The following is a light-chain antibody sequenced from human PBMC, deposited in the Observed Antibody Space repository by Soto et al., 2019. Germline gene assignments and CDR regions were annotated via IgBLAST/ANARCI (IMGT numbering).Light chain of an antibody. J-gene: IGLJ1*01. V-gene: IGLV2-14*01. CDR3: ISYTGKSASYV. CDR2: EVT. Sequence: QSVLAQLASVSGSPGQSITISCTGTSSDVGGYNYVAWYQQHPGKAPKLIIYEVTNRPSGVSYRFSASKSGNTASLTISGLQSEDEADYYCISYTGKSASYVFGTGTKLTVL. CDR1: SSDVGGYNY.